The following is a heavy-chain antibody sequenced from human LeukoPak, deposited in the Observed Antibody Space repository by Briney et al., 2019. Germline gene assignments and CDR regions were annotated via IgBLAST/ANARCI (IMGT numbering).Heavy chain of an antibody. V-gene: IGHV1-3*01. CDR3: ARARSDTAMATPGY. J-gene: IGHJ4*02. Sequence: ASVKVSCKASGYTFTSYAMHWVRQAPGQRLEWMGWINAGNGNTKYSQKFQGRVTITRDTSASTAYMELSNLRSEDTAVYYCARARSDTAMATPGYWGQGTLVTVSS. CDR1: GYTFTSYA. D-gene: IGHD5-18*01. CDR2: INAGNGNT.